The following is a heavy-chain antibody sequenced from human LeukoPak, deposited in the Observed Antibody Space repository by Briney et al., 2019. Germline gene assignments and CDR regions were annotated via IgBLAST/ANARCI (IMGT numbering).Heavy chain of an antibody. J-gene: IGHJ4*02. D-gene: IGHD3-9*01. CDR3: AKSWSPDRLSPLV. Sequence: GGSLRLSCAASGFTFSSYAMSWVRQAPGKGLWCVSLISGRGGSRYFADSLKGRFTISRDNSKNTLYLQMNSLRAEDTAVYYCAKSWSPDRLSPLVWGQGTLVTVSS. V-gene: IGHV3-23*01. CDR2: ISGRGGSR. CDR1: GFTFSSYA.